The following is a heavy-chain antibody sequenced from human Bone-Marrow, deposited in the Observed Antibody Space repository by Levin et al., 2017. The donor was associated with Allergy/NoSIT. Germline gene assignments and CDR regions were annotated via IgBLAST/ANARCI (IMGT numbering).Heavy chain of an antibody. CDR3: ARESSTYNSDSSGYYESLGY. D-gene: IGHD3-22*01. V-gene: IGHV1-69*13. CDR2: IIPIFGAP. J-gene: IGHJ4*02. Sequence: PWASVKVSCKASGSTFIRYGFSWVRQAPGQGLEWMGGIIPIFGAPNYAQEFQDRVTITADESTNTVFLEMSSLRSEDTAVYYCARESSTYNSDSSGYYESLGYWGPGTLVTVSS. CDR1: GSTFIRYG.